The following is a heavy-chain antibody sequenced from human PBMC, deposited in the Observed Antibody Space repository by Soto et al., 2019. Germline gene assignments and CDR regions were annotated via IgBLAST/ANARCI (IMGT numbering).Heavy chain of an antibody. D-gene: IGHD6-19*01. J-gene: IGHJ4*02. CDR1: GFTFSSYA. V-gene: IGHV3-23*01. CDR3: ARSFGWYAVDS. CDR2: ISGSGGNT. Sequence: PGGSLRLSCTASGFTFSSYAMSWVRQAPGKGLEWVSAISGSGGNTYYADSVKGRFTILLDKSKNQFSLSLSFMTAADTATYYCARSFGWYAVDSWGQGILVTVSS.